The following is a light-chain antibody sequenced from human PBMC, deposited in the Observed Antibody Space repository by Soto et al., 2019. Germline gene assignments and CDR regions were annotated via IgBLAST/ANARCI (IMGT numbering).Light chain of an antibody. J-gene: IGKJ4*01. CDR3: ELCINGLT. V-gene: IGKV3-11*01. CDR2: DAS. Sequence: EIVLTQSPAPLSFSPGDRATLSCRASQSVSSYLAWYQQKPGQAPRLLIYDASNRATGIPARFSGSGSGTDFTLTISPVERGDFSLLYCELCINGLTFGGGTKVEMK. CDR1: QSVSSY.